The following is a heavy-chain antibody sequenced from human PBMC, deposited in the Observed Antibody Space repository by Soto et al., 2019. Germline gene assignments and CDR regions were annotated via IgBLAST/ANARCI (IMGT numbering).Heavy chain of an antibody. Sequence: PSGTLSLTCTASGGSISIVGYDGSWVRKHPGRGLEWIGYIYYSGTTYYNPSLESRISMSVDLSMNQFSMRLTSVTDADTAVYYCVTNRGYDFYYFDSWGQGAQVTVSS. CDR3: VTNRGYDFYYFDS. V-gene: IGHV4-31*03. CDR2: IYYSGTT. CDR1: GGSISIVGYD. J-gene: IGHJ4*02. D-gene: IGHD5-12*01.